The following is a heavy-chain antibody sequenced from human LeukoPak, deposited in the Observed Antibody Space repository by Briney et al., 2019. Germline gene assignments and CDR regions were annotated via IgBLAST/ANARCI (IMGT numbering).Heavy chain of an antibody. D-gene: IGHD3-22*01. CDR1: GFTFSTYE. CDR3: AATYYYDGSGDY. V-gene: IGHV3-48*03. J-gene: IGHJ4*02. Sequence: PGGSLSLSCAASGFTFSTYEMNWVRQAPGQGLEWVSYISSTGSNIYYADSVKGRFTISRDNAKNSLYLLMNSLRTEDTAVYYCAATYYYDGSGDYWGQGTLVTVSS. CDR2: ISSTGSNI.